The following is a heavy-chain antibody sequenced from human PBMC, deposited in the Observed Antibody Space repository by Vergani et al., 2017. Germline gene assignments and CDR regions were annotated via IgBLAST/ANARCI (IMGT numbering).Heavy chain of an antibody. CDR3: ASQGLYYYDSSGYWEDY. Sequence: QLQLQESGPGLVKPSETLSLTCAVYGGSFSGYYWSWIRQPPGKGLEWIGEINHSGSTNYNPSLKSRVTISVDTSKNQFSLKLSSVTAADTAVYYCASQGLYYYDSSGYWEDYWGQGTLVTVSS. J-gene: IGHJ4*02. CDR2: INHSGST. D-gene: IGHD3-22*01. V-gene: IGHV4-34*01. CDR1: GGSFSGYY.